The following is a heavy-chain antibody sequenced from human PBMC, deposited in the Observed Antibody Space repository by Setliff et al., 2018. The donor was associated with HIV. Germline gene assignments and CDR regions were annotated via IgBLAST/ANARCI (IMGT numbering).Heavy chain of an antibody. CDR3: ARWGYSRDGMDV. Sequence: GGSLRLSCAASGFTFSSAWMGWVRQAPAKGLEWVANISPDGSATYYVDSVKGRFTISRDNAKNSLYLQLNSLRVEDTAVYYCARWGYSRDGMDVWGQGTTVTVSS. D-gene: IGHD4-4*01. CDR2: ISPDGSAT. CDR1: GFTFSSAW. V-gene: IGHV3-7*01. J-gene: IGHJ6*02.